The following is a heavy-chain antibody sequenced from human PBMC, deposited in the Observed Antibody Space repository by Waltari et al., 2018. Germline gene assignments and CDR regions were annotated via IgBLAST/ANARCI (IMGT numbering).Heavy chain of an antibody. CDR3: ARVGYCSSTSCSDLDV. CDR2: INHSGST. D-gene: IGHD2-2*01. V-gene: IGHV4-34*01. Sequence: QVQLQQWGAGLLQPSDTLSLTCAVYAGSFSGSYSIWLRPPPGKGLEWIGEINHSGSTNYNPSLKSRVTISVDTSKNQFSRKLSAVTAADTAVYYCARVGYCSSTSCSDLDVWGKGTTVTISS. CDR1: AGSFSGSY. J-gene: IGHJ6*04.